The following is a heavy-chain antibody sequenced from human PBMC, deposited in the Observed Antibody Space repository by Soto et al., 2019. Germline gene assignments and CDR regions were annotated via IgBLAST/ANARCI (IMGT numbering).Heavy chain of an antibody. CDR3: ARGYDYVMTSGMDV. D-gene: IGHD5-12*01. CDR1: GCTFSSYA. Sequence: SVKVSCKASGCTFSSYAISCVRQAPGQGLEWMGGIIPIFGTANYAQKFQGRVTITADESTSTAYMELSSLRSEDTAVYYCARGYDYVMTSGMDVWGQGTTVTVSS. CDR2: IIPIFGTA. J-gene: IGHJ6*02. V-gene: IGHV1-69*13.